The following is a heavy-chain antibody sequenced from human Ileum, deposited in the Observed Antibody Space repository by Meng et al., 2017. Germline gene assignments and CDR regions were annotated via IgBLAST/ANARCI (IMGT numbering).Heavy chain of an antibody. Sequence: SGPGLLRPSEHLSLFCTVSGCSCSRSGYPVGWIRQPPGKGLEWIGYASTNYNPSLKSRFTISLDTSRNQFSLSLSSVTAADTAVYYCARDHMGSLDYWGQGILVTVSS. CDR3: ARDHMGSLDY. CDR2: AST. J-gene: IGHJ4*02. D-gene: IGHD1-26*01. V-gene: IGHV4-61*08. CDR1: GCSCSRSGYP.